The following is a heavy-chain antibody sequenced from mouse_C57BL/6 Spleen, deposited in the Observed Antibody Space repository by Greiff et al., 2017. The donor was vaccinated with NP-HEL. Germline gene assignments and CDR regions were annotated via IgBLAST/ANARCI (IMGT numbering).Heavy chain of an antibody. D-gene: IGHD4-1*02. Sequence: VQLQESGAELVKPGASVKMSCKASGYTFTSYWITWVKQRPGQGLEWIGDIYPGSGSTNYNEKFKSKATLTVDTSSSTAYMQLSSLTSEDSAVYYCASTVSYFDYWGQGTTLTVSS. CDR3: ASTVSYFDY. CDR2: IYPGSGST. V-gene: IGHV1-55*01. J-gene: IGHJ2*01. CDR1: GYTFTSYW.